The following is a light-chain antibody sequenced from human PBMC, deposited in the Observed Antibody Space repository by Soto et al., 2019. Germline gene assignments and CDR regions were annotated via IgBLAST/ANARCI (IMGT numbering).Light chain of an antibody. CDR2: ANN. Sequence: QSVLTKPPSVSGAPGQRVTISCTGSSSNIGGAYDVHWYQQLPGTAPKLLIYANNYRPSGVPDRFSGSKSGTSASLAITGLQAEDEADYYCQSYDSSLNGYVFGTGTKVTVL. J-gene: IGLJ1*01. CDR1: SSNIGGAYD. V-gene: IGLV1-40*01. CDR3: QSYDSSLNGYV.